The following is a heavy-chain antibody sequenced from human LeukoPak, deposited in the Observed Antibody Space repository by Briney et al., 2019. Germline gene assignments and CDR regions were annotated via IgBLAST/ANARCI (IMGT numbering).Heavy chain of an antibody. CDR2: IYRSGST. D-gene: IGHD5/OR15-5a*01. J-gene: IGHJ6*03. V-gene: IGHV4-34*01. CDR1: GGSFNGYY. CDR3: ARGRSLRPYYFYYYLDV. Sequence: SETLSLTCAVYGGSFNGYYWTWIRQPPGKGLEWIGEIYRSGSTNYNPSLKSRVSISVDTSKNQFFLNVSSVTAADTAVYYCARGRSLRPYYFYYYLDVWGNETTVTVS.